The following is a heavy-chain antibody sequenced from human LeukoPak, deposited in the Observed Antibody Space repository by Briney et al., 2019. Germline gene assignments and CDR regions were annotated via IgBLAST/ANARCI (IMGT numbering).Heavy chain of an antibody. D-gene: IGHD6-25*01. J-gene: IGHJ4*02. Sequence: GGSLRLSCAASGFTFSSYGMHWVRQAPGKGLEWVAVISYDGSNKYYADSVKGRFTISRDNSKNTLYLQMNSLKTEDTAVYHCALLAAAGVDYWGQGTLVTVSS. CDR1: GFTFSSYG. CDR2: ISYDGSNK. V-gene: IGHV3-30*03. CDR3: ALLAAAGVDY.